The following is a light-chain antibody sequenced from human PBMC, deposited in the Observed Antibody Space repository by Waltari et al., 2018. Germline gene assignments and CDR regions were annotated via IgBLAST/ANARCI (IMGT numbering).Light chain of an antibody. CDR3: SSQSTNSVVL. Sequence: QPALPQPASVSGSPGQSITISCTGTISDVGGFNSVSWYQVHPGQAPRVMIYDVINRPSGVSDRFSASKSGNTASLTISGLQAEDEGDYYCSSQSTNSVVLFGGGTKLTVL. CDR2: DVI. V-gene: IGLV2-14*03. CDR1: ISDVGGFNS. J-gene: IGLJ3*02.